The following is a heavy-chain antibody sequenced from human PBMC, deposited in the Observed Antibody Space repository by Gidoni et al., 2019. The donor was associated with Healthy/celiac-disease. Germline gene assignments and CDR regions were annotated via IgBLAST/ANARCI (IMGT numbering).Heavy chain of an antibody. Sequence: VQPLEAGGGLIQPGGSLRLSCAASDFTFSSYAMSLVRQAPGKGLEWVSAISGSGGSTYYADSVKGRFTISRDNSKNTLYLQMNSLRAEDTAVYYCAKTPVTMIEDYWGQGTLVTVSS. CDR1: DFTFSSYA. CDR2: ISGSGGST. CDR3: AKTPVTMIEDY. D-gene: IGHD3-22*01. J-gene: IGHJ4*02. V-gene: IGHV3-23*01.